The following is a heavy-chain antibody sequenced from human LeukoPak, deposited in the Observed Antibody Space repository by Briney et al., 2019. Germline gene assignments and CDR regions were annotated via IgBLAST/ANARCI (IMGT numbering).Heavy chain of an antibody. CDR3: AKDRKFGELPNAFDI. J-gene: IGHJ3*02. CDR2: ISGRGGST. V-gene: IGHV3-23*01. D-gene: IGHD3-10*01. Sequence: GGSLRLSCAASGFTFSSYAMSWVRQAPGKGLEWVSAISGRGGSTYYADSVKGRFTISRDNSKNTLYLQMNSLRAEDTAVYYCAKDRKFGELPNAFDIWGQGTMVTVSS. CDR1: GFTFSSYA.